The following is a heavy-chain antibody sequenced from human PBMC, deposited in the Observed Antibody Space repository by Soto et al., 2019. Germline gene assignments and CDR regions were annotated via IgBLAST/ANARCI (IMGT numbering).Heavy chain of an antibody. J-gene: IGHJ4*02. CDR2: ISGSEDST. Sequence: GESLKISCAASGFTFSSYAMSWGRPAPGEGREWGSVISGSEDSTYYADSVKGRFTISRDNSKNSLYLQMNSLRAEDTAVYYCAKRSSSSTFDYWGQGTLVTVSS. V-gene: IGHV3-23*01. CDR1: GFTFSSYA. CDR3: AKRSSSSTFDY. D-gene: IGHD6-6*01.